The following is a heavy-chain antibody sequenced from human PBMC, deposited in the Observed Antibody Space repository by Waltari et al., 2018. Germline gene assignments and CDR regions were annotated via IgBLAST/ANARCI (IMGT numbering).Heavy chain of an antibody. CDR3: AHPWEIRGGMDV. CDR2: ITYDGSNK. V-gene: IGHV3-30-3*01. Sequence: QVQLVESGGGVVQPGRSLRLSCAASGFTFSSYAMHWVRQAPGKGLEWVAVITYDGSNKYYADSVKGRFTISRDNSKNTLYLQMNSLRAEDTAVYYCAHPWEIRGGMDVWGQGTTVTVSS. J-gene: IGHJ6*02. D-gene: IGHD1-26*01. CDR1: GFTFSSYA.